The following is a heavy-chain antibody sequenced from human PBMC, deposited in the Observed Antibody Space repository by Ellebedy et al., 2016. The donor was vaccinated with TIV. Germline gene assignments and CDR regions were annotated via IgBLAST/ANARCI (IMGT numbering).Heavy chain of an antibody. Sequence: GGSLRLSCAASGFTFSSYTIHWVRQAPGKGLEWVAVISSDGISKNYADSVKGRFTISRDNSKNTLYLQMNSLRAEDTAVYYCAKDRITARPYYFDYWGQGTLVTVSS. V-gene: IGHV3-30*04. J-gene: IGHJ4*02. CDR3: AKDRITARPYYFDY. CDR1: GFTFSSYT. CDR2: ISSDGISK. D-gene: IGHD6-6*01.